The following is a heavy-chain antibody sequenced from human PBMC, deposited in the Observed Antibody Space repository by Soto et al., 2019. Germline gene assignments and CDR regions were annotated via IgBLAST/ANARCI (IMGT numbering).Heavy chain of an antibody. CDR1: GGSISVGGYY. Sequence: SETLSLTCTVSGGSISVGGYYWNWIRQHPGKGLEWIGFIYYSGSTYYNPSLKSRVIMSLDTSKNQFSLELSSVTAADTAVYYCVRDQRYDWNYSYVMAVWGQGTTVTVS. D-gene: IGHD1-20*01. V-gene: IGHV4-31*03. CDR2: IYYSGST. CDR3: VRDQRYDWNYSYVMAV. J-gene: IGHJ6*02.